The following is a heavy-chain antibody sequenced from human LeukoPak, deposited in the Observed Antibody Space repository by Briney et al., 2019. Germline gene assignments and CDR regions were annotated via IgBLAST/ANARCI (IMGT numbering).Heavy chain of an antibody. V-gene: IGHV3-21*01. Sequence: GGSLRLSCAASGFTFSAYSMNWVRQAPGKGLEWVSSISSSSSYIYYADSVQGRFTISRDNAKNSLYLQMNSLRDEDTAVYYCARDWGLAARPDYWGQGTLVTVSS. D-gene: IGHD6-6*01. J-gene: IGHJ4*02. CDR1: GFTFSAYS. CDR2: ISSSSSYI. CDR3: ARDWGLAARPDY.